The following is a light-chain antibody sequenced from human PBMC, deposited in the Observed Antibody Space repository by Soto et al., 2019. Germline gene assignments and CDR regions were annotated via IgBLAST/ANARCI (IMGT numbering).Light chain of an antibody. CDR2: EAS. J-gene: IGKJ2*01. CDR1: QSVNTY. CDR3: QQRSNGPSYT. Sequence: EIVLTQSPPTLSLSPGERATLSCRASQSVNTYLAWYQQKPGQAPRLLMYEASNRASGIPARFSGSGSGTDFTLTISSLEPEDFAVYYCQQRSNGPSYTFGQGTKLEIK. V-gene: IGKV3-11*01.